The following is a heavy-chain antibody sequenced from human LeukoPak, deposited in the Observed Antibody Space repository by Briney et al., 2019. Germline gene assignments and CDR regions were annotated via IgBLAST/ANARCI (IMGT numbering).Heavy chain of an antibody. CDR3: ARGPSIVVVPAARNTYFDY. D-gene: IGHD2-2*01. V-gene: IGHV4-39*07. CDR1: GGSISSSSYY. J-gene: IGHJ4*02. Sequence: SETLSLTCTVSGGSISSSSYYWGWIRQPPGKGLGWIGSIYYSGSTYYNPSLKSRVTISVDTSKNQFSLKLSSVTAADTAVYYCARGPSIVVVPAARNTYFDYWGQGTLVTVSS. CDR2: IYYSGST.